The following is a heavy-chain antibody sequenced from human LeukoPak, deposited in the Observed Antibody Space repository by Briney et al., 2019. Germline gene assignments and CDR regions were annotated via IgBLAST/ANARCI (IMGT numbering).Heavy chain of an antibody. J-gene: IGHJ3*01. V-gene: IGHV3-48*01. CDR2: ITISSSTI. CDR1: GFTFSSYS. CDR3: AREMESLANGFDL. D-gene: IGHD3-3*01. Sequence: GGSLRLSCAASGFTFSSYSMNWVRQAPGKGLEWVSYITISSSTIYYADSVKGRFTISRDNAKNSLYLQMNSLRAEDTAVYYCAREMESLANGFDLWGQGTMVTVSS.